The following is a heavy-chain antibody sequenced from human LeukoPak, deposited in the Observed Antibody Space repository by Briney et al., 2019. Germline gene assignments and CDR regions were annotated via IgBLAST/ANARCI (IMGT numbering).Heavy chain of an antibody. J-gene: IGHJ6*03. CDR3: ARDWVSETVPYYFYMDV. D-gene: IGHD4-17*01. V-gene: IGHV3-23*01. CDR2: NSGCGGST. Sequence: HSGGSLRLSFAASGFTFSSYAMSLYRQAPGKGLQWVSANSGCGGSTYYADSVKGRFTISRDNSKNTLYLQMNSLRVEDKAVYYCARDWVSETVPYYFYMDVWGKGTTVTVSS. CDR1: GFTFSSYA.